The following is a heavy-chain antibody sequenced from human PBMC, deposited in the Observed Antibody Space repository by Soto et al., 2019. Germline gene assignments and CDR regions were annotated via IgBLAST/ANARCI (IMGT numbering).Heavy chain of an antibody. V-gene: IGHV3-74*01. D-gene: IGHD2-2*01. CDR3: VRKAGASYMPAEYFQH. CDR2: IDHDGRST. CDR1: GFSFSTYW. J-gene: IGHJ1*01. Sequence: EVQLVESGGGLVQPGGSLRLSCAASGFSFSTYWMHWVRQGPGKGLVCVSRIDHDGRSTSYADSVKGRFTISRDNAKNTLSLQMNSLTVEDTGVYYCVRKAGASYMPAEYFQHWGQGTLVTVSS.